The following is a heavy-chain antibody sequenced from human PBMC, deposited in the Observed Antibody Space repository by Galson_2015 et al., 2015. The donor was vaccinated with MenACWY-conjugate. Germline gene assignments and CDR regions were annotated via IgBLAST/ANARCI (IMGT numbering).Heavy chain of an antibody. D-gene: IGHD2-21*02. V-gene: IGHV3-30*18. CDR1: GFTFSSFA. CDR3: AKGAVTAISYLDY. J-gene: IGHJ4*02. Sequence: SLRLSCAASGFTFSSFAMHWVRQAPGKGLEWVALVSYDGTKKYYGDSVEGRFTISKDNSKNQFYPQMNSLRPEDTGVYYCAKGAVTAISYLDYWGQGALFTISS. CDR2: VSYDGTKK.